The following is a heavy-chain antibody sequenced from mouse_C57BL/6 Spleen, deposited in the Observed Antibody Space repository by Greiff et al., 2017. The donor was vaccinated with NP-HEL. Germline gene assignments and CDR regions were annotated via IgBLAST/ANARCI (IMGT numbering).Heavy chain of an antibody. CDR2: INPNDGTT. J-gene: IGHJ3*01. V-gene: IGHV1-39*01. D-gene: IGHD1-1*01. CDR3: ARDYYGSSYWFAD. Sequence: EVKLLESGPELVKPGASVKISCKASGYSFTDYNMNWVKQSNGKSLEWIGVINPNDGTTSYNQKFKGKATLTVDQSSSTAYMQLNSLTSEDSAVYYCARDYYGSSYWFADGGQGTLVTVSA. CDR1: GYSFTDYN.